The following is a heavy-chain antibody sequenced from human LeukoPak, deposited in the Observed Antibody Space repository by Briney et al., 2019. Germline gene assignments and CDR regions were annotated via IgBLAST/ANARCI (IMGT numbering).Heavy chain of an antibody. CDR2: INPNSGGT. CDR3: ARDRGSVVAATIWYFDL. CDR1: GYTFTGYY. Sequence: ASVKVSCKASGYTFTGYYMHWVRQAPGQGLEWMGWINPNSGGTNYAQKFQGRVTMTRDTSISTACMELSRLRSDDTAVYYCARDRGSVVAATIWYFDLWGRGTLVTVSS. V-gene: IGHV1-2*02. J-gene: IGHJ2*01. D-gene: IGHD2-15*01.